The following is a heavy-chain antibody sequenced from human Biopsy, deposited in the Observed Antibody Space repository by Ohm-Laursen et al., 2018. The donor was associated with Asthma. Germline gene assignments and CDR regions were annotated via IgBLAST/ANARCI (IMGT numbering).Heavy chain of an antibody. CDR2: INPSGGST. Sequence: ASVKVSCKSSGYTFTSYYIHWVRQAPGQGLEWMGIINPSGGSTSYPQKFQGRVTMTRDTSTSTVYMELSSLSSEDTAVYYCARAFVESAAFDYWGQGTLVTVSS. CDR1: GYTFTSYY. V-gene: IGHV1-46*01. CDR3: ARAFVESAAFDY. D-gene: IGHD2/OR15-2a*01. J-gene: IGHJ4*02.